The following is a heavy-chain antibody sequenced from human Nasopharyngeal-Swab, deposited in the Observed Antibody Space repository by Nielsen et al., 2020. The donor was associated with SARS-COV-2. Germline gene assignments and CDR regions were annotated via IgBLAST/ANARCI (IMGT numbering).Heavy chain of an antibody. Sequence: GESLKISCAASGFTFSSYAVSRVRQAPGKGLEWVSTISGSGGSTYYADSVKGRFTISRDNSKNTLYLQMSSLRAEDTAVYYCANRMPTVGATRYYCFDSWGQGTLVTVSS. CDR2: ISGSGGST. J-gene: IGHJ4*02. CDR3: ANRMPTVGATRYYCFDS. CDR1: GFTFSSYA. D-gene: IGHD1-26*01. V-gene: IGHV3-23*01.